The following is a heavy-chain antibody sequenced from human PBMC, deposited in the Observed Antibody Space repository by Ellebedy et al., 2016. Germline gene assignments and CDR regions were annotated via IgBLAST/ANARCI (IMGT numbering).Heavy chain of an antibody. Sequence: GGSLRLXCAASGFSFSDYYMGWIRQAPGKGLEWISYIRSSGSTIYYADSVKGRFTISRDNTKNSLYLQMNSLRAEDTAVYYCARERREYYYYYYIDVWGKGTTVTVSS. CDR1: GFSFSDYY. CDR2: IRSSGSTI. CDR3: ARERREYYYYYYIDV. J-gene: IGHJ6*03. V-gene: IGHV3-11*01.